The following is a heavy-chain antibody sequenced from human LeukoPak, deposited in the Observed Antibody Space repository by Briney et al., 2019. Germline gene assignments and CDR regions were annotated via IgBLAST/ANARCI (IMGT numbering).Heavy chain of an antibody. CDR1: GGSISSYY. Sequence: SETLSLTCTVSGGSISSYYWSWIRQPPGKGLEWIGYIYYSGSTNYNPSLKSRVTISVDTSKNQFSLKLSSVTAAGTAVYYCARALPGGQGPNDYWGQGTLVTVSS. D-gene: IGHD2-15*01. J-gene: IGHJ4*02. V-gene: IGHV4-59*01. CDR2: IYYSGST. CDR3: ARALPGGQGPNDY.